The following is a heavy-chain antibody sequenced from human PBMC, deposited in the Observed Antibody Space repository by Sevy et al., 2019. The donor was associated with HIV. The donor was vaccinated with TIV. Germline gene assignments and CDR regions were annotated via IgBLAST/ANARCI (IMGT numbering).Heavy chain of an antibody. Sequence: GESLKISCAASGFTPSTYGMHWVRQAPGKGLEWVAVIGYDGSNKYYADSVRGRFTISRDNSKNTLFLQMDRLRGEDTAVYYCARDPRMYGDYLLAYFDYWGQGTLVTVSS. CDR3: ARDPRMYGDYLLAYFDY. CDR1: GFTPSTYG. V-gene: IGHV3-33*01. CDR2: IGYDGSNK. D-gene: IGHD2-8*01. J-gene: IGHJ4*02.